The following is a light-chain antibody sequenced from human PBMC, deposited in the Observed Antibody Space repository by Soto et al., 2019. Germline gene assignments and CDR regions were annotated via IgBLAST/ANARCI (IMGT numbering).Light chain of an antibody. CDR1: QSVRSN. Sequence: ESVLPQSPGTLSLPPGERATLSCRASQSVRSNYLAWYQQTPGQAPRLLIYGASTRATGVPARFSGSGSGTEFTLTVSSLQSEDIAVYFCQQYNNWPPKFGHGTRLAIK. V-gene: IGKV3-15*01. CDR2: GAS. CDR3: QQYNNWPPK. J-gene: IGKJ5*01.